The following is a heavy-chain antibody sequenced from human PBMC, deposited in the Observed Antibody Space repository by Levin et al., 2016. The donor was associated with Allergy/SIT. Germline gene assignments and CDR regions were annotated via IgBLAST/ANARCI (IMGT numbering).Heavy chain of an antibody. CDR2: VSWDDED. CDR1: GFSLTTYGVR. CDR3: AHRRVGGIDFFDP. D-gene: IGHD6-13*01. J-gene: IGHJ5*02. Sequence: SGPTLVKPTQTLTLTCTFSGFSLTTYGVRVAWIRQPPGKAPEWLALVSWDDEDHYSPSLKNRLSITKDTSKNQVVLTMTNMDPVDTATYYCAHRRVGGIDFFDPWGQGTLVTVSS. V-gene: IGHV2-5*02.